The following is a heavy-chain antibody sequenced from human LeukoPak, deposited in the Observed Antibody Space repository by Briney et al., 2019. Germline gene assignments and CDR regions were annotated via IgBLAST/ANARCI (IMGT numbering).Heavy chain of an antibody. V-gene: IGHV3-23*01. CDR1: GLTFSSYA. J-gene: IGHJ6*02. Sequence: GGSLRLACAASGLTFSSYAMSWVRQAPGKGLEWVSTISGSADNTHYADSVKGRFTISRDNSKNTLYLQINGLMADDAVVYYCGGAKFYYYGMDVWGQGTTVTVSS. D-gene: IGHD1-26*01. CDR3: GGAKFYYYGMDV. CDR2: ISGSADNT.